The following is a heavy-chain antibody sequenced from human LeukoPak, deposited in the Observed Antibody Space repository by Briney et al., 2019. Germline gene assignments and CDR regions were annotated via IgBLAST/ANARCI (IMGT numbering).Heavy chain of an antibody. CDR3: AKRAESNSGPFDY. CDR2: IQDDGRRT. D-gene: IGHD5-12*01. Sequence: GGSLRLSCEASGFTFSRYGMHWVRQAPGKGLEWVAFIQDDGRRTEYADSVKGRFTISRDNSKNKHYVQMNSLRPDDTALYYCAKRAESNSGPFDYWGQGTVVTVSS. J-gene: IGHJ4*02. CDR1: GFTFSRYG. V-gene: IGHV3-30*02.